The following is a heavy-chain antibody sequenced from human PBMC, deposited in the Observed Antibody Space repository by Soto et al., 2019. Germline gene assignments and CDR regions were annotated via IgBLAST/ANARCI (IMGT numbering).Heavy chain of an antibody. CDR2: IDPRSGSA. J-gene: IGHJ6*02. D-gene: IGHD1-7*01. CDR1: GYTFTTHY. CDR3: ARGNYLQYYYYALDV. V-gene: IGHV1-46*03. Sequence: QVQLVQSGAEVKKPGASVKVSCKASGYTFTTHYIHWVRQAPGQGPEWMGIIDPRSGSAGYAQRFQVSVTLTKDTPTSTFYMELSSQRSEDTAMYYLARGNYLQYYYYALDVWGQGTTVTVSS.